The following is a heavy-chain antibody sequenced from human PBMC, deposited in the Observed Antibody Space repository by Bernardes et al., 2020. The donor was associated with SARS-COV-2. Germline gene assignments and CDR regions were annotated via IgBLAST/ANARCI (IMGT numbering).Heavy chain of an antibody. D-gene: IGHD5-12*01. J-gene: IGHJ4*02. CDR2: INSDGRTT. CDR1: GFTFTNSW. Sequence: GGSLRLSCAASGFTFTNSWMHWVRQAPGRGLVWVSRINSDGRTTSYADSVKGRFPISRDNAKTTLYLQMNSLRAEDTAVYYCARRVSGDGYYYVDYWGQGTLVTVSS. CDR3: ARRVSGDGYYYVDY. V-gene: IGHV3-74*01.